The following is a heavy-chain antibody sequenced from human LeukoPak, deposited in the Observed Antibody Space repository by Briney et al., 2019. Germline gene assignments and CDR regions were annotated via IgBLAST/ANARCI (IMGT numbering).Heavy chain of an antibody. V-gene: IGHV4-59*01. J-gene: IGHJ2*01. CDR3: ARDNSYYYGSGSSYWYFDL. CDR1: GGSISSYY. Sequence: SETLSLTCTVSGGSISSYYWSWIRQPPGRGLEWIGYIYDSGSTNYNPSLNSRVTISVDTSKNQFSLKLSSVTAADTAVYYCARDNSYYYGSGSSYWYFDLWGRGTLVTVSS. D-gene: IGHD3-10*01. CDR2: IYDSGST.